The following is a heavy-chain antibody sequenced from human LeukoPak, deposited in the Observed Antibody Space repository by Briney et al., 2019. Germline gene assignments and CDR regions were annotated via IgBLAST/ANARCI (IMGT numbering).Heavy chain of an antibody. V-gene: IGHV3-33*08. CDR1: GFTFSSYA. CDR3: AREPYIVVVVAATDY. CDR2: IWYDGSNK. J-gene: IGHJ4*02. Sequence: GGSLRLSCAASGFTFSSYAMSWVRQAPGKGLEWVAVIWYDGSNKYYADSVKGRFTISRDNSKNTLYLQMNSLRAEDTAVYYCAREPYIVVVVAATDYWGQGTLVTVSS. D-gene: IGHD2-15*01.